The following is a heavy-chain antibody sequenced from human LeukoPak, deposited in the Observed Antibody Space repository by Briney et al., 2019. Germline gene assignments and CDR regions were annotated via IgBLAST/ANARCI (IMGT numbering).Heavy chain of an antibody. V-gene: IGHV3-23*01. Sequence: PGGSLRLSCAASGFTFSSYAMSWVRQAPGKGLEWVSAISGSGGSTYYADSVKGRFTISRDNSKNTLYLQMNSLRAEDTAVYYCAKGGVLTVFHPCWFDPWGQGTLVTVSS. D-gene: IGHD2-21*01. CDR3: AKGGVLTVFHPCWFDP. J-gene: IGHJ5*02. CDR1: GFTFSSYA. CDR2: ISGSGGST.